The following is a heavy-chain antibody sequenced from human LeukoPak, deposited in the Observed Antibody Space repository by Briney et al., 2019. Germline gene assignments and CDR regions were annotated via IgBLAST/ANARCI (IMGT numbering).Heavy chain of an antibody. V-gene: IGHV3-64D*09. D-gene: IGHD6-19*01. Sequence: GGSLRLSCSASGFTFSSYAMHWVRQAPGKGLEYVSAINKNGGSTYYADSTKGRFTISRDNSKNTLYLQMSSLRAEDTALYYCAKACSSGWSHFDSWGQGTLVTVSS. CDR3: AKACSSGWSHFDS. J-gene: IGHJ4*02. CDR1: GFTFSSYA. CDR2: INKNGGST.